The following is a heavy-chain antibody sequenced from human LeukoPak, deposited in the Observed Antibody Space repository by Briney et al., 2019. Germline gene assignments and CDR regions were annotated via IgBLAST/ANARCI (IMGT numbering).Heavy chain of an antibody. CDR3: ARPEDYDSSGYSYYFDY. J-gene: IGHJ4*02. V-gene: IGHV1-2*02. D-gene: IGHD3-22*01. CDR2: INPNSGGT. Sequence: VASVKASCKASGYTFTGYYMHWVRQAPGQGLEWMGWINPNSGGTNYAQKFQGRVTMTRDTSISTAYMELSRLRSDDTAVYYCARPEDYDSSGYSYYFDYWGQGTLVTVSS. CDR1: GYTFTGYY.